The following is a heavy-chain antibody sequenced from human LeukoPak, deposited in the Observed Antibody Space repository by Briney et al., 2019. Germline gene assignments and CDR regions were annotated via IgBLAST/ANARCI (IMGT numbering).Heavy chain of an antibody. Sequence: GGSLRLSCAASGFTFSSYAMHWVRQAPGKGLEYVSAISSNGGSTYYANSVKGRFTISRDNSKNTLYLQMGSLRAEDTAVYYCARGWGGFDYWGQGILVTVSS. D-gene: IGHD3-16*01. CDR1: GFTFSSYA. CDR2: ISSNGGST. CDR3: ARGWGGFDY. V-gene: IGHV3-64*01. J-gene: IGHJ4*02.